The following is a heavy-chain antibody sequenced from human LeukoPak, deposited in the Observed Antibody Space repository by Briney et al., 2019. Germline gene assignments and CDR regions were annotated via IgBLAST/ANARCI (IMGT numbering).Heavy chain of an antibody. D-gene: IGHD7-27*01. CDR1: GFSFSSYA. J-gene: IGHJ4*02. Sequence: GGSLRLSCAASGFSFSSYAVSWVRQTPGRGLEWVSGISDGGSRTYYADSVKGRFTISRDDSKNTLYLQMNSLRAEDTAVYYCAKVQLGIGVDYWGQGTLVTVSS. CDR3: AKVQLGIGVDY. CDR2: ISDGGSRT. V-gene: IGHV3-23*01.